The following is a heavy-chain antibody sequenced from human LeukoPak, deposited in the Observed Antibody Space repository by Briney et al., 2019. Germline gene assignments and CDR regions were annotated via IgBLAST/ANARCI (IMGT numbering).Heavy chain of an antibody. J-gene: IGHJ6*02. CDR2: ISSSSSTI. CDR1: GFTFSSYS. CDR3: ARDGAYYGMDV. Sequence: GGSLRLSCAASGFTFSSYSMNWVRQAPGKGLEWVSYISSSSSTIYYADFVKGRFTISRDNAKNSLYLQMNSLRAEDTAVYYCARDGAYYGMDVWGQGTTVTVSS. V-gene: IGHV3-48*01.